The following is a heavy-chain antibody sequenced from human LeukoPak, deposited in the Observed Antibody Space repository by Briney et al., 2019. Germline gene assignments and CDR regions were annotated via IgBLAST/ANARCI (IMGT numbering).Heavy chain of an antibody. J-gene: IGHJ3*02. CDR1: GYTFTGYY. D-gene: IGHD4-17*01. CDR2: INSNSGGT. CDR3: AGEPHDYGDYGRQHPDAFDI. V-gene: IGHV1-2*02. Sequence: ASVKIFCRASGYTFTGYYMHWVRQAPGQGLEWMGWINSNSGGTNYAQKFEGRVTMTSDTHINTAYMELSTLKSDDTGGYYRAGEPHDYGDYGRQHPDAFDIWGQGTMVTVSS.